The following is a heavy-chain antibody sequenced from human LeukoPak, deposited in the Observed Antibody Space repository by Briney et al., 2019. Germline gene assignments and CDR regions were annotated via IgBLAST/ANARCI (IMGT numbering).Heavy chain of an antibody. CDR2: ISSSSSYI. J-gene: IGHJ3*02. CDR3: ARDVVDTAMVPDAFDI. V-gene: IGHV3-21*01. CDR1: GFTFSSYS. D-gene: IGHD5-18*01. Sequence: GSLRLSCAASGFTFSSYSMNWVRQAPGKGLEWVSSISSSSSYIYYADSVKGRFTISRDNAKNSLYLQMNSLRAEDTAVYYCARDVVDTAMVPDAFDIWGQGTMVTVSS.